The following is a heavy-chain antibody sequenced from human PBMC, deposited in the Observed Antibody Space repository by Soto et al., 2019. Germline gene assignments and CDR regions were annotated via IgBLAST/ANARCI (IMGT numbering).Heavy chain of an antibody. CDR3: STMGPGPILEDSFYYYVIDV. D-gene: IGHD3-10*02. Sequence: QTQVVESGGGVVQPGTSLRLSCAASGFTFNYYGMHWVRQAPGKGLEWMAVISYDGTKKHYADSIKGRFAISRDNSRNTVYLQFNSLLPEDTAVYYCSTMGPGPILEDSFYYYVIDVWGQGTTVTVSS. J-gene: IGHJ6*02. V-gene: IGHV3-30*03. CDR1: GFTFNYYG. CDR2: ISYDGTKK.